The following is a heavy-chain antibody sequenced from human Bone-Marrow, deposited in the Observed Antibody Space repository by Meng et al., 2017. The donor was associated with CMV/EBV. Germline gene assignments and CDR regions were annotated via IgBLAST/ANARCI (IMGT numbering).Heavy chain of an antibody. V-gene: IGHV3-23*01. CDR1: GFIFGHFD. D-gene: IGHD1-1*01. CDR2: ISGSGVNT. Sequence: ESLKISCAVSGFIFGHFDMSWVRQAPGRGLERVSGISGSGVNTYYADSVKGRFIISRDNSRNTLYLVMNSLRAEDTAIYYCVRNAGGWGHGTLVTVSS. J-gene: IGHJ1*01. CDR3: VRNAGG.